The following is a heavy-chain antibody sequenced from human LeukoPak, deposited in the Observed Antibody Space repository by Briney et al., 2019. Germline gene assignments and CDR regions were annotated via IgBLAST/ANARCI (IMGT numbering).Heavy chain of an antibody. CDR2: ISSSSSYI. Sequence: GGSLRLSCAASGFTFSSYSMNWVRQAPGKGLEWVSSISSSSSYIYYADSVKGRFTISRDNAKKSLYLQMNSLRAEDTAVYYCARDGYYYGSGTFDYWGQGTLVTVSS. J-gene: IGHJ4*02. D-gene: IGHD3-10*01. CDR1: GFTFSSYS. CDR3: ARDGYYYGSGTFDY. V-gene: IGHV3-21*01.